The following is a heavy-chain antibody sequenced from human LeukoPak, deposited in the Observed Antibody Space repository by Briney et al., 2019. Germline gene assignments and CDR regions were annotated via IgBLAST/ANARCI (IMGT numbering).Heavy chain of an antibody. CDR2: MNPNSGNT. Sequence: ASVKVSCKASGYTFTSYDINWVRQATGQGLEWMGWMNPNSGNTGYAQKFQGRVTMTRNTSISTAYMELSSLRSEDTAVYYCAIIWFGELYEYYFDYWGQGTLVTVSS. V-gene: IGHV1-8*01. CDR3: AIIWFGELYEYYFDY. J-gene: IGHJ4*02. D-gene: IGHD3-10*01. CDR1: GYTFTSYD.